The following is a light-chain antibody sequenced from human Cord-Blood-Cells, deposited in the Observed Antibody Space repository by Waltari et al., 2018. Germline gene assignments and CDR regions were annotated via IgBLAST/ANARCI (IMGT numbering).Light chain of an antibody. CDR2: DVS. Sequence: QSALTPPAAVSGSPGQSITTSCTGTSSDVGGYNSVPWYQQHPGKAPKLMIYDVSKRPSGVSNRFSGSKSGNTASLTISGLQAEDEADYYCSSYTSSSTLVFGGGTKLTVL. V-gene: IGLV2-14*01. CDR3: SSYTSSSTLV. CDR1: SSDVGGYNS. J-gene: IGLJ3*02.